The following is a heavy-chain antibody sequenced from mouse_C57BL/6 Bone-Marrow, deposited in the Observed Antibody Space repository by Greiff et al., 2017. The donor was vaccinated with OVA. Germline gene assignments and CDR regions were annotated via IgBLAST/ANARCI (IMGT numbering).Heavy chain of an antibody. CDR2: IDPSDSYT. V-gene: IGHV1-69*01. CDR1: GYTFTSYW. Sequence: VQLQQPGAELVMPGASVKLSCKASGYTFTSYWMPWVKQRPGQGLEWIGEIDPSDSYTNYNQKFKGKSTLTVDKSSSTAYMQLSSLTSEDSAVYYCARLAVPRGYWGQGTTLTVSS. CDR3: ARLAVPRGY. D-gene: IGHD1-1*01. J-gene: IGHJ2*01.